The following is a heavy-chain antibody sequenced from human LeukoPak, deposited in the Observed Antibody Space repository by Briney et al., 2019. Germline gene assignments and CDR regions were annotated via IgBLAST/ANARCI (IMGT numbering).Heavy chain of an antibody. Sequence: GGSLRLCCAASGFTFSSYSTNWVRQAPGKGLEWVSSISSSSSYIYYADSVKGRFTISRDNAKNSLYLQMNSLRAEDTAVYYCARNYGSGSYGDYWGQGTLVTVSS. V-gene: IGHV3-21*01. CDR2: ISSSSSYI. D-gene: IGHD3-10*01. J-gene: IGHJ4*02. CDR1: GFTFSSYS. CDR3: ARNYGSGSYGDY.